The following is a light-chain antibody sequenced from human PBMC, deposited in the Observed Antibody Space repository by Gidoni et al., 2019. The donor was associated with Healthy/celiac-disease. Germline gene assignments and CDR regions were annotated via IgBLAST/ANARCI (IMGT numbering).Light chain of an antibody. CDR2: WAS. V-gene: IGKV4-1*01. CDR1: QSVVYSSTDKNY. Sequence: EIVMTQSPATLAVSLGERATINCKSSQSVVYSSTDKNYLAWYQQKPGQPPKLLIYWASTRASGVPDRFSGSGSGTDFTLTISSLQAEDLAVYYCQQYYSTPRTFGQGTKVEIK. J-gene: IGKJ1*01. CDR3: QQYYSTPRT.